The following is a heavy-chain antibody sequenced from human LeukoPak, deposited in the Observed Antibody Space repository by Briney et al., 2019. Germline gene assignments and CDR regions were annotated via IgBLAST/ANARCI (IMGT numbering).Heavy chain of an antibody. CDR1: GFTFSTYW. Sequence: GGSLRLSCAASGFTFSTYWMSWVRQAPGKGLEWVANIKQDGSEKHYVDSVKGRFTISRDNTNNSLFLQMDSLRAEDTAFYYYSREDYFGSGSPAYWGQGTLVTVSS. V-gene: IGHV3-7*01. CDR3: SREDYFGSGSPAY. CDR2: IKQDGSEK. D-gene: IGHD3-10*01. J-gene: IGHJ4*02.